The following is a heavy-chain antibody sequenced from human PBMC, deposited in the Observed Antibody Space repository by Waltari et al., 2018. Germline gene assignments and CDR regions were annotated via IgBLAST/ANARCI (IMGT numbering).Heavy chain of an antibody. J-gene: IGHJ2*01. CDR3: ARGEVVIALYWYFDL. CDR2: INHSGST. Sequence: QVQLQQWGAGLLKPSETLSLTCAVYGGSFSGYYWSWIRQPPGKGLEWIGEINHSGSTNYNPSLKRRVTISVDTSKNQFSLKLSSVTAADTAVYYCARGEVVIALYWYFDLWGRGTLVTVSS. V-gene: IGHV4-34*01. D-gene: IGHD2-21*01. CDR1: GGSFSGYY.